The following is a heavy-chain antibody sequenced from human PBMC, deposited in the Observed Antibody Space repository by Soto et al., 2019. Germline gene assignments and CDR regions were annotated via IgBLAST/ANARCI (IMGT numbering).Heavy chain of an antibody. J-gene: IGHJ6*02. CDR3: ARILGYCSSTSCTVGYYYYYGMDV. CDR2: ISAYNVNT. D-gene: IGHD2-2*01. V-gene: IGHV1-18*04. CDR1: GYTFTSYG. Sequence: ASVKVSCKASGYTFTSYGISWERQAPGQGLEWMGWISAYNVNTNYAQKLQGRVTMTTDTCTSTAYMELRSLRSDDTAVYYCARILGYCSSTSCTVGYYYYYGMDVWGQGTTVAVSS.